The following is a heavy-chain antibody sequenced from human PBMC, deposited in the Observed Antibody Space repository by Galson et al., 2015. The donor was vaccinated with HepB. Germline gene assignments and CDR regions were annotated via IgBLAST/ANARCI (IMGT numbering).Heavy chain of an antibody. V-gene: IGHV1-69*13. Sequence: SVKVSCKASGGTFSSYAISWVRQAPGQGLEWMGGIIPIFGTANYAQKFQGRVTITADESTSTAYMELSSLRSEDTAVYYCAISTRGSYYYYYMDVWGKGTTVTVSS. J-gene: IGHJ6*03. D-gene: IGHD3-10*01. CDR1: GGTFSSYA. CDR2: IIPIFGTA. CDR3: AISTRGSYYYYYMDV.